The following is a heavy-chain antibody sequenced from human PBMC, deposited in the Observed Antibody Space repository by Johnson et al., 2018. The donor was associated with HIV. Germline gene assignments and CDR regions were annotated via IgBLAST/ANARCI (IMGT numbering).Heavy chain of an antibody. CDR2: IYSDGST. J-gene: IGHJ3*02. CDR1: GFTVSSNY. V-gene: IGHV3-53*01. Sequence: VQLVESGGGLIQPGGSLRLSFAASGFTVSSNYMSWVRQAPGKGLEWVSVIYSDGSTYYADSVQGRFTLSRDNSQNTLYLQMNSLRAEDTALYYCARDHPQWPSIWGQGTMVTVSS. CDR3: ARDHPQWPSI. D-gene: IGHD6-19*01.